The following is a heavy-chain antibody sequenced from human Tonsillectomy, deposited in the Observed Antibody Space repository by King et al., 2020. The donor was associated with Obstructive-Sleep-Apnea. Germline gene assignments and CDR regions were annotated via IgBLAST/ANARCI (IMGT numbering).Heavy chain of an antibody. CDR1: GFTFSSYA. Sequence: VQLVESGGGVVQPGRSLRLSCAASGFTFSSYAMHWVRQAPGKGLEWVAVISYDGSNKYYADSVKGRFTISRDNSKNTLYLQMNSLRAEDTAVYYCAGGGYYYDSSGFDYWGQGTLVTVSS. CDR3: AGGGYYYDSSGFDY. CDR2: ISYDGSNK. J-gene: IGHJ4*02. V-gene: IGHV3-30*04. D-gene: IGHD3-22*01.